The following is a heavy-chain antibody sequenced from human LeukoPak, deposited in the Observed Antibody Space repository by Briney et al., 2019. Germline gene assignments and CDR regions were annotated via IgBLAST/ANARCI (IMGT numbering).Heavy chain of an antibody. Sequence: ASVKVSCKASGYTFTSYYMHWVRQAPGQGLEWMGIINPSGGSTSYAQKFQGRVTMTRDTSTSTVYMELSSLRSEDTAVYYCARDGSRDGYNSGLGYFDYWGQGTLVTVSS. CDR2: INPSGGST. CDR1: GYTFTSYY. V-gene: IGHV1-46*01. CDR3: ARDGSRDGYNSGLGYFDY. D-gene: IGHD5-24*01. J-gene: IGHJ4*02.